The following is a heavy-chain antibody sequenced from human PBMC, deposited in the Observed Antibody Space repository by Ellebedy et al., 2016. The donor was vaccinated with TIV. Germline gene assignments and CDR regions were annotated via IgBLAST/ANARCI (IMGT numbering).Heavy chain of an antibody. V-gene: IGHV4-4*07. D-gene: IGHD3-10*01. J-gene: IGHJ6*02. CDR2: IYSSGSST. CDR3: VRGVREIYYYGMDV. Sequence: MPSETLSLTCIVSGGSMRNNFWNWIRQPAGKGLEWIGRIYSSGSSTNYNPSLKSRVTMSVDTSKNQFSLKLSSVTAADTAVYYCVRGVREIYYYGMDVWGQGTTVTVSS. CDR1: GGSMRNNF.